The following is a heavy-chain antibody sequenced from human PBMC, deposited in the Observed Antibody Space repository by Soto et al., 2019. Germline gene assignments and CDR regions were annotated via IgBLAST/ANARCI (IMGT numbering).Heavy chain of an antibody. D-gene: IGHD3-3*01. CDR3: ARLYYDFWSGYPPILDWFDP. Sequence: QITLKESGPTLVKPTQTLTLTCTFSGFSLSTSGVGVGWIRQPPGKALEWLALIYWDDDKSYSPSLKSRLTITTDTSKNQAVLTMVIMVPVDTATDYGARLYYDFWSGYPPILDWFDPWGQGTLVTVSS. CDR1: GFSLSTSGVG. CDR2: IYWDDDK. J-gene: IGHJ5*02. V-gene: IGHV2-5*02.